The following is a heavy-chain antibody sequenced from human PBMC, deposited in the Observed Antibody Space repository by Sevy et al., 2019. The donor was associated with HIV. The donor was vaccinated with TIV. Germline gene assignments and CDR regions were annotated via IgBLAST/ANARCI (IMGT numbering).Heavy chain of an antibody. V-gene: IGHV4-59*11. D-gene: IGHD1-1*01. J-gene: IGHJ4*02. CDR3: ARLLRYNPCFDY. CDR1: DGSISSHY. CDR2: IYYSGST. Sequence: SETLSLTCTVSDGSISSHYWSWIRQPPGMGLQWIGYIYYSGSTNYNPSLKSRVTMSLDTSKNQFSLKLSSVTAAETAVYYCARLLRYNPCFDYWGQGALVTVSS.